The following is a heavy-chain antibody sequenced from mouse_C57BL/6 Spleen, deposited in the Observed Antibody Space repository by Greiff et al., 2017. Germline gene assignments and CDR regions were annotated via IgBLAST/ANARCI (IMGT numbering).Heavy chain of an antibody. J-gene: IGHJ3*01. D-gene: IGHD2-4*01. CDR1: GYTFTSYG. CDR2: IYPRSGNT. V-gene: IGHV1-81*01. Sequence: QVQLQQSGAELARPGASVKLSCKASGYTFTSYGISWVKQRTGQGLEWIGEIYPRSGNTYYNEKFKGKATLTADKSSSTAYMELRSLTSEDSAVYFCARSTDDYDWFAYWGQGTLVTVSA. CDR3: ARSTDDYDWFAY.